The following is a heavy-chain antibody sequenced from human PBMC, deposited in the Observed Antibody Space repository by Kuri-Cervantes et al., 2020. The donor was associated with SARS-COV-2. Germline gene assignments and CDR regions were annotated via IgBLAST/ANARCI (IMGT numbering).Heavy chain of an antibody. V-gene: IGHV4-39*07. D-gene: IGHD3-22*01. CDR2: ISHSGST. Sequence: GSLRLSCTVSGGSISSSSYYWGWIRQPPGKGLEWIGSISHSGSTYYNPSLKSRVTISVDTSKNQFSLKLSSVTAADTAVDYCARDWGDKYDSSGSDAFDIWGQGTMVTVSS. J-gene: IGHJ3*02. CDR3: ARDWGDKYDSSGSDAFDI. CDR1: GGSISSSSYY.